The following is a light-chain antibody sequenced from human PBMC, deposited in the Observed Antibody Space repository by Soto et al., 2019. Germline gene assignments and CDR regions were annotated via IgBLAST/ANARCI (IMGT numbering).Light chain of an antibody. Sequence: DLQMTQSPSSLSASVGDRVTITCQASQDISNYLNWYQQKPGKAPKLLIYDASNLETGVPSRFSGSVSGTDFTFTISSLQPEDIATYYCQQYDNLPRTFGQGTKLEIK. CDR3: QQYDNLPRT. V-gene: IGKV1-33*01. J-gene: IGKJ2*01. CDR2: DAS. CDR1: QDISNY.